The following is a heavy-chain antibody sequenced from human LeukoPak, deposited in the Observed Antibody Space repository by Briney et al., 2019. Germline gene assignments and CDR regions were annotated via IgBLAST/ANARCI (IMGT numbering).Heavy chain of an antibody. CDR1: GGSISSYY. V-gene: IGHV4-59*01. Sequence: SETLSLTCTVSGGSISSYYWSWIRQPPGKGLEWIGYIYYSGSTNYNPSLKSRVTISVDTSKNQFSLKLSSVTAADTAVYYCARDQGLRSSWSLDYWGRGTLVTVSS. CDR2: IYYSGST. J-gene: IGHJ4*02. D-gene: IGHD6-13*01. CDR3: ARDQGLRSSWSLDY.